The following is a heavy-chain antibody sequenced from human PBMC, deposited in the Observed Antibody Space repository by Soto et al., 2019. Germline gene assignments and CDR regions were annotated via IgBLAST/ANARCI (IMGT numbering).Heavy chain of an antibody. J-gene: IGHJ4*02. Sequence: SETLSLTCAVSGGSVTNSSYYRGWIRHSPGKGLGWMGSVYCRGRSYSKSSVKSRVTISVDTSKNRFSLSLNSVTASDTAVYFCVSQRTTVPTQAYFDYWGPGALVTVSS. D-gene: IGHD4-17*01. CDR1: GGSVTNSSYY. V-gene: IGHV4-39*01. CDR3: VSQRTTVPTQAYFDY. CDR2: VYCRGRS.